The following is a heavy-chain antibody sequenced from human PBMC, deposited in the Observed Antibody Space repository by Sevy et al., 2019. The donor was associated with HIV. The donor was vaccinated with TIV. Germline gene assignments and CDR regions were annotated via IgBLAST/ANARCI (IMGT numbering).Heavy chain of an antibody. V-gene: IGHV3-23*01. D-gene: IGHD3-10*02. Sequence: GGSVRLSCVASGFTFSNYAMTWVRQTPGKGLEWVSGIGHNGDNTHHAGSVKGRFSISRDNSKNTLDLQMNSLRAEDTAVYYCAKGVRLGGPIYYGMDVWGQGTTVTVSS. CDR3: AKGVRLGGPIYYGMDV. CDR1: GFTFSNYA. J-gene: IGHJ6*02. CDR2: IGHNGDNT.